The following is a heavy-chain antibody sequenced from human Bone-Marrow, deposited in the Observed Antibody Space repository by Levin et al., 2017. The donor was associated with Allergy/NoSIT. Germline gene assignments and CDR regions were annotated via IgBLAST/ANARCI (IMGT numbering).Heavy chain of an antibody. CDR1: GYTFIDYY. CDR2: INPKNGDT. CDR3: ARDTELTYCGGDCFPYYFAY. V-gene: IGHV1-2*03. D-gene: IGHD2-21*02. Sequence: LAASVKVSCKAAGYTFIDYYIHWVRQAPGQGLEWMGWINPKNGDTKHAQNFQDRLTMTRDTSINTAYMDLRALTSDDTALYYCARDTELTYCGGDCFPYYFAYWGQGTPVTVSS. J-gene: IGHJ4*02.